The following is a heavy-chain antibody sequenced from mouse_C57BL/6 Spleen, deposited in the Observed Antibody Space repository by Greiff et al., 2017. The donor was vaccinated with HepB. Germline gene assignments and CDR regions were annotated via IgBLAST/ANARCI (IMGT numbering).Heavy chain of an antibody. CDR1: GFTFSSYA. CDR2: ISSGGDYI. CDR3: TRTKTGAHWYFDV. J-gene: IGHJ1*03. V-gene: IGHV5-9-1*02. Sequence: EVQLVESGEGLVKPGGSLKLSCAASGFTFSSYAMSWVRQTPEKRLEWVAYISSGGDYIYYADTVKGRFTISRDNARNTLYLQMSSLKSEDTAMYYCTRTKTGAHWYFDVWGTGTTVTVSS. D-gene: IGHD4-1*01.